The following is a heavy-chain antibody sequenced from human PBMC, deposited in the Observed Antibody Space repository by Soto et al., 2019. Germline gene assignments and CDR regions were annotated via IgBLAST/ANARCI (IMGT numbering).Heavy chain of an antibody. J-gene: IGHJ4*02. Sequence: EVQLVESGGGFVESGGSLRLSCAASGFSFKDAWMTWVRQAPGKGLEWVGRIKSSTDGGTADYGAAVKGRFTMSRDDSKDTLYLHMDGLKREDTGVYYCTSFLQLRGRLFVYWGAGTQVNVSS. D-gene: IGHD3-16*01. V-gene: IGHV3-15*07. CDR2: IKSSTDGGTA. CDR3: TSFLQLRGRLFVY. CDR1: GFSFKDAW.